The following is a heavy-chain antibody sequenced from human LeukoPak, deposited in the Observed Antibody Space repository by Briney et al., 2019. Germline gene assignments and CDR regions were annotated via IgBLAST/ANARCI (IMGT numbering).Heavy chain of an antibody. V-gene: IGHV1-69*05. Sequence: SVKVSCKASGGTFSSDAISWVRQAPGQGLEWMGRIIPIFGTANYAQKFQGRVTITTDESTSTAYMELSSLRSEDTAVYYCARDRGLYYYDSSGYPFPDYWGQGTLVTVSS. CDR2: IIPIFGTA. J-gene: IGHJ4*02. CDR3: ARDRGLYYYDSSGYPFPDY. D-gene: IGHD3-22*01. CDR1: GGTFSSDA.